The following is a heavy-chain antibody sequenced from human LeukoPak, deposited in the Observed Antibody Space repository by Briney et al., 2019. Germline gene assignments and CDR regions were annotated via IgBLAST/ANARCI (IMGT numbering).Heavy chain of an antibody. CDR2: ISGNGGST. V-gene: IGHV3-64*01. D-gene: IGHD3-10*01. CDR3: AKLDRLWFGELLGYFDY. J-gene: IGHJ4*02. CDR1: GFTFSSYA. Sequence: GGSLRLSCAASGFTFSSYAMHWVRQAPGKGLEYVSGISGNGGSTYYANSVKGRFTISRDNSKNTLYLQMNSLRAEDTAVYYCAKLDRLWFGELLGYFDYWGQGTLVTVSS.